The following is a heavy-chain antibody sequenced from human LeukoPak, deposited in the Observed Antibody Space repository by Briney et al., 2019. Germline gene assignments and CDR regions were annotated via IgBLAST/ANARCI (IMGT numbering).Heavy chain of an antibody. J-gene: IGHJ3*01. V-gene: IGHV1-18*01. CDR1: GYTFTTYG. CDR3: ARDFDV. CDR2: VSGNNGNT. Sequence: ASVKVSCKASGYTFTTYGISWVRQAPGQGLEWMGWVSGNNGNTNYAQKLQGRVTMTTDTSTNTAYMELRSLRSDDTAVYYRARDFDVWGQGTMVTVSS.